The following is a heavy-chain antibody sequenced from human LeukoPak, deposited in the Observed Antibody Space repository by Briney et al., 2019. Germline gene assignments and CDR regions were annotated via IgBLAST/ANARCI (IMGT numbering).Heavy chain of an antibody. CDR2: VSYSGST. Sequence: PSETLSLTCTVSGGSISSYYWSWVRQPPGKGLEWIGYVSYSGSTDYNPSLKSRVIMSIDTSKTQFSLRLSSVTAADTAVYYCARENDRYGRIDYWGQGTQVTVSS. CDR1: GGSISSYY. CDR3: ARENDRYGRIDY. V-gene: IGHV4-59*01. D-gene: IGHD5-18*01. J-gene: IGHJ4*02.